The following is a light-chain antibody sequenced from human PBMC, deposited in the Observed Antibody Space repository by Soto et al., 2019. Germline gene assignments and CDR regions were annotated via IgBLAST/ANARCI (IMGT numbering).Light chain of an antibody. Sequence: EIVLTQSPGTLSLSPGERATLSCRASQSVSSNYLAWYQQKPGQAPRLLIYGASTRATGIPDRFSGSGSGTDFTLTISRLEPEDLAVYRCQQHGSSPLTFGGGTQVAIK. J-gene: IGKJ4*01. CDR1: QSVSSNY. CDR3: QQHGSSPLT. CDR2: GAS. V-gene: IGKV3-20*01.